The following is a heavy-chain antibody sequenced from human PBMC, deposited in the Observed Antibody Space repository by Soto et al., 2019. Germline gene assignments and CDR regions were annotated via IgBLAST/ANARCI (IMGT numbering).Heavy chain of an antibody. CDR1: GGTFSSYA. D-gene: IGHD1-1*01. J-gene: IGHJ6*02. V-gene: IGHV1-69*01. CDR3: AKDRPHTWNVGDHYAVDG. Sequence: QVQLVQSGAEVKKPGSSVKVSCKASGGTFSSYAISWVRQAPGQGLEWMGGIIPIFGTANYAQKFQGRVTITADESTSTAYMELSSLRSEDTAVYYCAKDRPHTWNVGDHYAVDGWGQGTSVTVSS. CDR2: IIPIFGTA.